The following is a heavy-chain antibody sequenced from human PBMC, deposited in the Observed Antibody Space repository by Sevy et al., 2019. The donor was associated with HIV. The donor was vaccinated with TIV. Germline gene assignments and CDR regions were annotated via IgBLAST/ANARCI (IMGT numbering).Heavy chain of an antibody. J-gene: IGHJ3*01. CDR1: GGSINTIAYY. CDR3: TAIYYCVRHLFHDFAWGSHRYRDAFDL. CDR2: ISYSGSS. Sequence: SETLSLTCTVSGGSINTIAYYWGWVRQPPGKGLAWIGSISYSGSSYYNPSLQSRVTISVDTSKNQFSLNLSSVTAADTGTAADTAIYYCVRHLFHDFAWGSHRYRDAFDLWGQGTLVTVSS. D-gene: IGHD3-16*02. V-gene: IGHV4-39*01.